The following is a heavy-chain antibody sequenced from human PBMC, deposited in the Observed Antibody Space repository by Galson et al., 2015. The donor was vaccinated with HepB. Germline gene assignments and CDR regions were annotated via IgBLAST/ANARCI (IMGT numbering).Heavy chain of an antibody. V-gene: IGHV3-21*01. CDR1: GFTFSSYS. CDR3: ARDRSGTDYGDYPRPFDY. J-gene: IGHJ4*02. Sequence: SLRLSCAASGFTFSSYSMNWVRQAPGKGLEWVSSISSSSSYIYYADSVKGRFTISRDNAKNSLYLQMNSLRAEDTAVYYCARDRSGTDYGDYPRPFDYWGQGTLVTVSS. CDR2: ISSSSSYI. D-gene: IGHD4-17*01.